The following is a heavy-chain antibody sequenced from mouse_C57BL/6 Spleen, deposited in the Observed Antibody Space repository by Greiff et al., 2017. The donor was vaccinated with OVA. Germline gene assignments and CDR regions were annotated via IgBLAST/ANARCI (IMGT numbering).Heavy chain of an antibody. J-gene: IGHJ4*01. CDR3: ARGGDHYYAMDY. CDR1: GYSITSGYY. CDR2: ISYDGSN. V-gene: IGHV3-6*01. Sequence: EVQRVESGPGLVKPSQSLSLTCSVTGYSITSGYYWNWIRQFPGNKLEWMGYISYDGSNNYNPSLKNRISITRDTSKNQFFLKLNSVTTEDTATYYCARGGDHYYAMDYWGQGTSVTVSS. D-gene: IGHD3-3*01.